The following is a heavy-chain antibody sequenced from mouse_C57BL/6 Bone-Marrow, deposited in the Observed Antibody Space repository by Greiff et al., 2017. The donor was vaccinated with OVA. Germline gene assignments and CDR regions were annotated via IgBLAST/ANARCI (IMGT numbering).Heavy chain of an antibody. Sequence: QVQLKQPGAELVRPGSSVKLSCKASGYTFTSYWMHWVKQRPIQGLEWIGNIDPSDSETHYNQKFKDKATLTVDKSSSTAYMQLSSLTSEDSAVYYCARGRWLPWLWGQGTLVTVSA. J-gene: IGHJ3*01. V-gene: IGHV1-52*01. D-gene: IGHD2-3*01. CDR3: ARGRWLPWL. CDR2: IDPSDSET. CDR1: GYTFTSYW.